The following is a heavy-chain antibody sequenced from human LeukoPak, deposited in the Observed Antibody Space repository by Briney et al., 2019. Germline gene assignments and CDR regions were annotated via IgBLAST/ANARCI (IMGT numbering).Heavy chain of an antibody. CDR3: ARVSFRRIAVAGALSY. Sequence: ASVKVSCKASGYTFTSYDINWVRQATGQGLEWMGWMNPNSGNTGYAQKFQGRVTITRNTSISTAYMELSSLRSEVTAVYYCARVSFRRIAVAGALSYWGQGTLVTVSS. V-gene: IGHV1-8*01. CDR1: GYTFTSYD. CDR2: MNPNSGNT. J-gene: IGHJ4*02. D-gene: IGHD6-19*01.